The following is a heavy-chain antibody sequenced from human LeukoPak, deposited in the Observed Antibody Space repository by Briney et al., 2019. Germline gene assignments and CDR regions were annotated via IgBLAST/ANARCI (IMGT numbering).Heavy chain of an antibody. J-gene: IGHJ4*02. CDR3: AAAYGSGRVGLDY. D-gene: IGHD3-10*01. CDR1: GFTVSSNY. V-gene: IGHV3-53*01. CDR2: IYSGGST. Sequence: GGSLRLSCAASGFTVSSNYMSWVRQAPGKGLEWVSVIYSGGSTYYADSVKDRFTISRDNSKNTLYLQMNSLRAEDTAVYYCAAAYGSGRVGLDYWGQGTLVTVSS.